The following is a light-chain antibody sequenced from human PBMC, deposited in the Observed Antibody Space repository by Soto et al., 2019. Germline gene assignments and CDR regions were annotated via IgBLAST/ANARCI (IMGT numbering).Light chain of an antibody. V-gene: IGKV3-20*01. J-gene: IGKJ1*01. CDR3: QQYGSSPWT. CDR1: QSVSSSY. CDR2: GAS. Sequence: EILLTQSPGTLSLSPGERATLSCRASQSVSSSYLAWYQQKPGQAPRLLSYGASSRATGSPDRFSGSGSGTDFTLTISRLEPEDFAVYYCQQYGSSPWTFGQGTKVEIK.